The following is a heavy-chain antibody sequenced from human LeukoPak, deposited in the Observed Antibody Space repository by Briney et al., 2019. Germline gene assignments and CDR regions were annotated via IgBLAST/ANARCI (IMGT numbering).Heavy chain of an antibody. Sequence: GGSLRLSCAASGFTFSSYAMHWVRQAPGKGLEWVAVLSYDGSNKYYADSVKGRFTISRDNSKNTLYLQMNSLRAEDTAVYYCARWGGGSYYDGKSGSEFDYWGQGTLVTVSS. V-gene: IGHV3-30-3*01. D-gene: IGHD1-26*01. CDR1: GFTFSSYA. J-gene: IGHJ4*02. CDR3: ARWGGGSYYDGKSGSEFDY. CDR2: LSYDGSNK.